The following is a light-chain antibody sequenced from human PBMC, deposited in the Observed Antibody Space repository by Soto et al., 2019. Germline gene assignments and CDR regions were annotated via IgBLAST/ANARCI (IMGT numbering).Light chain of an antibody. V-gene: IGLV1-40*01. CDR1: SSNIGAGHA. Sequence: QSVLTQPPSVSGAPGQRVTISCTGSSSNIGAGHAVHWYQQLPGTAPKLLIHSNNNRPSGVPDRFSGSKSGASGSLAISGLQSDDVADYYCASWDDSLSVFVFGTGTKVTVL. CDR3: ASWDDSLSVFV. CDR2: SNN. J-gene: IGLJ1*01.